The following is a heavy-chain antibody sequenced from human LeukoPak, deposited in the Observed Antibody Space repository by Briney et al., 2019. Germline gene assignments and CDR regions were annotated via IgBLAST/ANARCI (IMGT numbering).Heavy chain of an antibody. V-gene: IGHV4-34*01. Sequence: ETLSLTCAVYGGSFSGYYWSWIRQPPGKGLEWIGEINHSGSTNYNPSLKSRVTISVDTSKNQFSLKLSSVTAADTAVYYCARGYDFWSGYYYYWGQGTLVTVSS. D-gene: IGHD3-3*01. CDR3: ARGYDFWSGYYYY. CDR2: INHSGST. CDR1: GGSFSGYY. J-gene: IGHJ4*02.